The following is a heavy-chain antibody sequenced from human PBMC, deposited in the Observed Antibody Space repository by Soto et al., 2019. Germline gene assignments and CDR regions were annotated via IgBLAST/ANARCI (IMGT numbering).Heavy chain of an antibody. CDR3: AKVIYGGKRGRYYYHGMDV. CDR2: ISYDGSNI. Sequence: HPGGSLRLSCAPSGFTFSTYGMHWVRQAPGKGLEWVAVISYDGSNIYYADSVKGRFTISGDNSNNTLYLQMNSLRAEDTAVYYCAKVIYGGKRGRYYYHGMDVWGQGTTVTVSS. D-gene: IGHD4-17*01. V-gene: IGHV3-30*18. CDR1: GFTFSTYG. J-gene: IGHJ6*02.